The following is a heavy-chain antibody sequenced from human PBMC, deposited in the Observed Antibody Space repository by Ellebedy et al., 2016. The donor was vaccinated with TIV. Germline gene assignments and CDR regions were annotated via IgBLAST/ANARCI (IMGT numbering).Heavy chain of an antibody. CDR2: INHRGST. CDR3: ARETGTDNDY. J-gene: IGHJ4*02. D-gene: IGHD1-1*01. V-gene: IGHV4-34*01. Sequence: SQTLSLTCAASGFTVSSNYMSWVRQPPGKGLEWIGEINHRGSTSYNRSLRSRVTISIDPSKHQFSLRLSAVTAADTAVYYCARETGTDNDYWGQGTLVTVSS. CDR1: GFTVSSNY.